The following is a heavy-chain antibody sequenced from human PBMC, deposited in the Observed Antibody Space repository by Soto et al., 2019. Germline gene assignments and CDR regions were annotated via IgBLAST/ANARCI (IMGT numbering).Heavy chain of an antibody. CDR1: GYTFTSYG. Sequence: GASVKVSCKASGYTFTSYGIRWVRQAPGQGLEWMGWISAYNGNTNYAQKLQGRVTMTTDTSTSTAYMELRSLRSDDTAVYYCARDQVGGVHYGSGSANWGQGTLVTVSS. D-gene: IGHD3-10*01. CDR3: ARDQVGGVHYGSGSAN. V-gene: IGHV1-18*01. CDR2: ISAYNGNT. J-gene: IGHJ4*02.